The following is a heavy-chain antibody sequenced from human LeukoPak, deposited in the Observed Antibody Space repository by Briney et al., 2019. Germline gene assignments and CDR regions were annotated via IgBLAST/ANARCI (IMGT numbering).Heavy chain of an antibody. CDR3: AKGATVSGSPDYFDY. D-gene: IGHD3-10*01. J-gene: IGHJ4*02. CDR1: GFTFSSHG. V-gene: IGHV3-30*18. CDR2: ISYDGSNK. Sequence: GGSLRLSCAASGFTFSSHGMHWVRQAPGKGLEWVAVISYDGSNKYYADSVKGRFTISRDNSKNTLYLQMNSLRAEDTAVYYCAKGATVSGSPDYFDYWGQGTLVTVSS.